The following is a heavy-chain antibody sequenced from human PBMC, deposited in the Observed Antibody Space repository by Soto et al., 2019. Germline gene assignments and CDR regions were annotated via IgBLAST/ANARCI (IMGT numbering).Heavy chain of an antibody. J-gene: IGHJ6*02. CDR2: ISYDGSYK. V-gene: IGHV3-30*18. D-gene: IGHD2-2*01. CDR3: AKGQHCSTTSCYFYYYGMDV. Sequence: GGSLRLSCAASGFTFTTYAMHWVRQAPGKGLEWVAVISYDGSYKYYGDSVKGRFTISRDNSKNTLYLQMNSLRPEDTAAYYCAKGQHCSTTSCYFYYYGMDVWGQGTAVTVSS. CDR1: GFTFTTYA.